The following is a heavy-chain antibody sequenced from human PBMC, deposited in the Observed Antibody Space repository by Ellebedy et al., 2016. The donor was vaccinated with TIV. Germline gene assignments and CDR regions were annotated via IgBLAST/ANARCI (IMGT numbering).Heavy chain of an antibody. Sequence: MPSETLSLTCTVPGDSISSSVYYWGWIRQPPGKGREWIGSFSQSGSTYYNPSLTSRVTISVDTSKNQFSLKLSSVTAADTTIFYCARHSTVTTIGTWGQGALVTVSS. D-gene: IGHD4-17*01. CDR1: GDSISSSVYY. V-gene: IGHV4-39*01. CDR2: FSQSGST. CDR3: ARHSTVTTIGT. J-gene: IGHJ5*02.